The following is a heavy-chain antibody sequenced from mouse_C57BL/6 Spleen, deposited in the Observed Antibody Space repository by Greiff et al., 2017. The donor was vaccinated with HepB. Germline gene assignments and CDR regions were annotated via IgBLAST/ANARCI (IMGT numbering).Heavy chain of an antibody. CDR3: ARLTVTLYFDY. V-gene: IGHV1-7*01. CDR2: INPSSGYT. CDR1: GYTFTSYW. J-gene: IGHJ2*01. D-gene: IGHD4-1*01. Sequence: QVQLKQSGAELAKPGASVKLSCKASGYTFTSYWMHWVKQRPGQGLEWIGYINPSSGYTKYNQKFKDKATLTADKSSSTAYMQLSSLTYEDSAVYSCARLTVTLYFDYWGQGTTLTVSS.